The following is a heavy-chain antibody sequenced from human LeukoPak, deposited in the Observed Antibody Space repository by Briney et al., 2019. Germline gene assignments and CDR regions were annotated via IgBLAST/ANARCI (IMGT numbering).Heavy chain of an antibody. CDR3: ARNYCSSTSCYYYYYGMDV. J-gene: IGHJ6*02. D-gene: IGHD2-2*01. Sequence: ASVKVSCKASGYTFTSYDINWVRQATGQGLEWMGWMNPNSDNTGYAQKFQGRVTMTRNTSISTAYMELSSLRSEDTAVYYCARNYCSSTSCYYYYYGMDVWGQGTTVTVSS. V-gene: IGHV1-8*01. CDR2: MNPNSDNT. CDR1: GYTFTSYD.